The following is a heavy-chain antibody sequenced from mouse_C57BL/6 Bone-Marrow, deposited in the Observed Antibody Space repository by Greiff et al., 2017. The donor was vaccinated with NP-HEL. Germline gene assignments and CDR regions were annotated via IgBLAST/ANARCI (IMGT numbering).Heavy chain of an antibody. V-gene: IGHV7-1*01. CDR3: ARDAPITTPYWYFDV. CDR2: SRNKANDYTT. J-gene: IGHJ1*03. CDR1: GFTFSDFY. Sequence: EVMLVESGGGLVQSGRSLRLSCATSGFTFSDFYMEWVRQAPGKGLEWIAASRNKANDYTTEYSASVKGRFIVSRDTSQSILYLQMNALRAEDTAIYYCARDAPITTPYWYFDVWGTGTTVTVSS. D-gene: IGHD2-4*01.